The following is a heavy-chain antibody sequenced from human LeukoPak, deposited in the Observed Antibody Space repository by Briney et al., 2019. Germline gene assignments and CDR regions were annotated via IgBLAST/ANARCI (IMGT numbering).Heavy chain of an antibody. Sequence: SETLSLTCTVSGGSINNYYWSWIRQPAGKVLEWIGRIYTRGSTNYNPSLKSRVTMSVDTSKNQFSLKLSSVTAADTAVYYCARGRYCSADTCSGGDAFDIWGQGTMVSVSS. CDR1: GGSINNYY. V-gene: IGHV4-4*07. CDR2: IYTRGST. D-gene: IGHD2-15*01. CDR3: ARGRYCSADTCSGGDAFDI. J-gene: IGHJ3*02.